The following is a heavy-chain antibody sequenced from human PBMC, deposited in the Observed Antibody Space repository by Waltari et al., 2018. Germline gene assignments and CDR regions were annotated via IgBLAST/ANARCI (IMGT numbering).Heavy chain of an antibody. Sequence: QVQLQQCGAGLLKPSETLSLSCAVHGGSSFSAYYWNWVRQVPGKGLEWIGEINDRGLTNYNPSLKSRVTISVDTSRNQFSLTLTSVTAADTALYYCARSAAIVVRGRYFQYWGQGTLVTVSS. CDR1: GGSSFSAYY. D-gene: IGHD3-10*01. J-gene: IGHJ1*01. V-gene: IGHV4-34*02. CDR3: ARSAAIVVRGRYFQY. CDR2: INDRGLT.